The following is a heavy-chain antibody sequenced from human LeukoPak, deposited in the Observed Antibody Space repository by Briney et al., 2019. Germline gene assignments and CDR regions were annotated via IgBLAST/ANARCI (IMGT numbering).Heavy chain of an antibody. CDR2: VYYSGTA. V-gene: IGHV4-59*08. J-gene: IGHJ4*02. D-gene: IGHD3-10*01. CDR3: ARHYDSGSYPLDF. Sequence: SETLSLTCTVSGGSMRSYYWSWIRQPPGKGLELIGYVYYSGTANYNPSLESRVTILVDTSKNQFSLKLSSVTAADTAVYYCARHYDSGSYPLDFWGQGTLVTVSS. CDR1: GGSMRSYY.